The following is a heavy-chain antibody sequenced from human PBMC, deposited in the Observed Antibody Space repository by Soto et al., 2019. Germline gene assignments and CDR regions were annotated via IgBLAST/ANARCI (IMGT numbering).Heavy chain of an antibody. V-gene: IGHV4-61*01. J-gene: IGHJ4*02. D-gene: IGHD1-1*01. CDR2: IYYTGST. Sequence: QVHLQESGPGQVKPSETLSLICTVSGGSVNSDSYYWSWIRQPPGRGLEWIGYIYYTGSTNYNPSLKSRVTISVDTSRNQFSLKLSSVTAVDTAVYYCAREFSNSPEAFDSWGQGSLVTVSS. CDR1: GGSVNSDSYY. CDR3: AREFSNSPEAFDS.